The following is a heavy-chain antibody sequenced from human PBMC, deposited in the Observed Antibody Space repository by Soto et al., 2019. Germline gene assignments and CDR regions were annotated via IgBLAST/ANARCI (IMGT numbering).Heavy chain of an antibody. J-gene: IGHJ4*02. CDR2: IYYSGST. V-gene: IGHV4-59*01. D-gene: IGHD3-3*01. CDR1: GGSISSYY. Sequence: PSETLSLTCTVSGGSISSYYWSWIRQPPGKGLEWIGYIYYSGSTNYNPSLKSRVTISVDTSKNQFSLKLSSVTAADTAVYYCARGSYYDFWSGYYTGMGYFDYWGQGTLVTVSS. CDR3: ARGSYYDFWSGYYTGMGYFDY.